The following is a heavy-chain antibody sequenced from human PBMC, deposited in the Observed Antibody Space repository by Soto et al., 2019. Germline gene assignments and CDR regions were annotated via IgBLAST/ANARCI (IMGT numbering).Heavy chain of an antibody. Sequence: QVQLVESGGGVVQPGRSLKLSCAASGFIFGRFGMHWVRQPPGKGLEWVAVIWNDGSNKLYADSVQGRFTLSRDNSKNTLYLEMDSLRAEDTAVYYCARDHESGFGASVPAGFAYWGQGTLVTVSS. CDR3: ARDHESGFGASVPAGFAY. CDR1: GFIFGRFG. CDR2: IWNDGSNK. D-gene: IGHD3-3*01. V-gene: IGHV3-33*01. J-gene: IGHJ4*02.